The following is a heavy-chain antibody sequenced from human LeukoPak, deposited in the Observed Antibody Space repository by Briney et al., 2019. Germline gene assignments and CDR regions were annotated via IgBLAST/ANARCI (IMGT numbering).Heavy chain of an antibody. Sequence: ASVKVSCKASGYTFTGYYMHWVRQAPGQGLEWMGWINPNSGGTNYAQKFQGRVTMTRDTSISTAYMELSRLRSDDTAVYYCARGYCSSTSCRSSNRDYWGQGTLVTVSS. D-gene: IGHD2-2*01. CDR2: INPNSGGT. CDR1: GYTFTGYY. CDR3: ARGYCSSTSCRSSNRDY. J-gene: IGHJ4*02. V-gene: IGHV1-2*02.